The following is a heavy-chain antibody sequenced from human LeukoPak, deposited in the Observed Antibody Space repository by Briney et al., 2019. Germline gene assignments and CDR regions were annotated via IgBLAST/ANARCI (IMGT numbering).Heavy chain of an antibody. CDR2: FDPEDGET. D-gene: IGHD3-3*01. V-gene: IGHV1-24*01. CDR3: ARSSKTSAIFGVVIIGRGTFNWFDP. J-gene: IGHJ5*02. Sequence: ASVKVSCKVSGYTLTELSMHWVRQAPGKGLEWMGGFDPEDGETIYAQKFQGRVTMTEDTSTDTAYMELSSLRSEDTAVYYCARSSKTSAIFGVVIIGRGTFNWFDPWGQGTLVTVSS. CDR1: GYTLTELS.